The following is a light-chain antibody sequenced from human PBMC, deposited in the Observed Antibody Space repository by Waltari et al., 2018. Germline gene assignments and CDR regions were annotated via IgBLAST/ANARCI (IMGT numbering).Light chain of an antibody. CDR1: QGIDNQ. J-gene: IGKJ4*01. V-gene: IGKV1-9*01. CDR3: RQLNTYPLT. Sequence: DIQLTQSPSFLSASVGDRVTITCRASQGIDNQLAWYQQKPGKAPNLLIYFASNLLSGVPSRFGGSGSGTEFTLTISSLQPEDFATYFCRQLNTYPLTFGGGTKVEIK. CDR2: FAS.